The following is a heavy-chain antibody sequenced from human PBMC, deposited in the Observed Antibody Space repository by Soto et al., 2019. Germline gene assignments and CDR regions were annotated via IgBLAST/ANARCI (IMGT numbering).Heavy chain of an antibody. D-gene: IGHD3-22*01. CDR1: GFTFVSYG. J-gene: IGHJ4*02. CDR3: AKDPNSSGYSYYFDY. Sequence: WGSLRLSCAASGFTFVSYGMHCVRHSPLKGLEWVAVISYDGSNKYYADSVKGRFTISRDNSKNTLYLQMNSLRAEDTAVYYCAKDPNSSGYSYYFDYWGQGTLVTVSS. CDR2: ISYDGSNK. V-gene: IGHV3-30*18.